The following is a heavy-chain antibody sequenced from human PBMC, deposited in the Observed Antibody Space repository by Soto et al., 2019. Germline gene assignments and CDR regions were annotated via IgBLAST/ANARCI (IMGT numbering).Heavy chain of an antibody. D-gene: IGHD2-21*01. CDR1: GFPFSDYY. Sequence: GGSLRLSCPTSGFPFSDYYMSWIRQAPGKGLEWLSHISPKSTYRNYADSVKGRFTISRDNTKSSLFLQMNSLGVEDTAGYYCVRGGGGGLFEHWGQGVLVTVSS. V-gene: IGHV3-11*06. CDR2: ISPKSTYR. CDR3: VRGGGGGLFEH. J-gene: IGHJ4*02.